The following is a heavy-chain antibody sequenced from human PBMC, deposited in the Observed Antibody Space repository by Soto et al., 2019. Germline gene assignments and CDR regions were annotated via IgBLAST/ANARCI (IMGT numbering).Heavy chain of an antibody. D-gene: IGHD6-19*01. CDR2: ISWNSGSI. CDR1: GFTFDDYA. Sequence: EVQLVESGGGLVQPGRSLRLSCAASGFTFDDYAMHWVRQAPGKGLEWVSGISWNSGSIGYADSVKGRFTISKDNAKNSLYLQKNSLRAEDTALYYCARALAVAGLDYWGQGTLVTVSS. J-gene: IGHJ4*02. CDR3: ARALAVAGLDY. V-gene: IGHV3-9*01.